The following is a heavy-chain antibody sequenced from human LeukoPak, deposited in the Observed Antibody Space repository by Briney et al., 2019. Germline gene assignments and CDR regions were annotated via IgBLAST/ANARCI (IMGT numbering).Heavy chain of an antibody. J-gene: IGHJ4*02. D-gene: IGHD3-22*01. CDR3: TSGPRNDCSGYYYFYFDF. Sequence: GGSLRLSCAASGFTFSSYWMSWVRQAPAKGLEWVANIKQDGSEKYYVDSVKGRFTISRDNAKNSLYLQMNSLRAEDTAMYYCTSGPRNDCSGYYYFYFDFWGKGTPVTVSS. V-gene: IGHV3-7*01. CDR1: GFTFSSYW. CDR2: IKQDGSEK.